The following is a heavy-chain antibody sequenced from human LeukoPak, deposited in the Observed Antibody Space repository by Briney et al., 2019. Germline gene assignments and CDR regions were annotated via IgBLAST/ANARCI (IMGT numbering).Heavy chain of an antibody. V-gene: IGHV4-34*01. Sequence: SETLSLTCAVYGGSFSAFHWNWIRQSPAKGLEWLGEMRQSGTPRYNPSLQSRVTISVDKSKNQFSLNVRSVTAADTAVYYCASRPFLYGFRTYFDNWAQGTLVTVSS. J-gene: IGHJ4*02. D-gene: IGHD3-10*01. CDR3: ASRPFLYGFRTYFDN. CDR1: GGSFSAFH. CDR2: MRQSGTP.